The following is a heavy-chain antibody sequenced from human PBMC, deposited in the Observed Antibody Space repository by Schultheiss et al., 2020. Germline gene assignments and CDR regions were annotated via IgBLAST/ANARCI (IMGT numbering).Heavy chain of an antibody. CDR2: INSDGSST. D-gene: IGHD6-19*01. J-gene: IGHJ4*02. CDR3: GTTFGIAVAGTRACWFDY. CDR1: GGSFSGYY. V-gene: IGHV3-74*01. Sequence: LSLTCAVYGGSFSGYYWSWIRQPPGKGLVWVSRINSDGSSTSYADSVKGRFTISRDNAKNSLYLQMNSLRAEDTAVYYCGTTFGIAVAGTRACWFDYWVQGTLVTVSS.